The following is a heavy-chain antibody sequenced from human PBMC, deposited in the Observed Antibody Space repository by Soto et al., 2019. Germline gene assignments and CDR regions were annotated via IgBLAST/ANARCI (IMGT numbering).Heavy chain of an antibody. CDR1: GGSVSSGGYS. J-gene: IGHJ6*02. CDR2: IYHSGGT. D-gene: IGHD3-10*01. V-gene: IGHV4-30-2*01. Sequence: QLQLQESGSGLLKPSQTLSLTCAVSGGSVSSGGYSWGWIRQPLGKGPEWIGYIYHSGGTDYNPSFESRVNISLDRSQNQFSMKLESGSAADTAVYYCATSLLTSIRGDTIPYYYVMDVWGQGTTVTVS. CDR3: ATSLLTSIRGDTIPYYYVMDV.